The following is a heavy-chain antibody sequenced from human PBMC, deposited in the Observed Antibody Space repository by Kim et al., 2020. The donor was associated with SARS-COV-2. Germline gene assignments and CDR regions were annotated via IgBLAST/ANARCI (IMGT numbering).Heavy chain of an antibody. CDR3: ARDDGLGDYGDYLGGWFDP. Sequence: ASVKVSCKASGYTFTGYYMHWVRQAPGQGLEWMGWINPNSGGTNYAQKFQGRVTMTRDTSISTAYMELGRLRSDDTAVYYCARDDGLGDYGDYLGGWFDPGGQGTLVTVSS. D-gene: IGHD4-17*01. V-gene: IGHV1-2*02. CDR1: GYTFTGYY. CDR2: INPNSGGT. J-gene: IGHJ5*02.